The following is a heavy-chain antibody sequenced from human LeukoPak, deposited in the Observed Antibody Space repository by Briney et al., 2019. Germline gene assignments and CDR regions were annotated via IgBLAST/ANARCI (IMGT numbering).Heavy chain of an antibody. J-gene: IGHJ4*02. CDR3: ASDMDYDSSGFDY. V-gene: IGHV3-23*01. CDR2: ISGTGGST. CDR1: GFTFSTYA. D-gene: IGHD3-22*01. Sequence: GGSLRHSCAGSGFTFSTYAMTGVRQAPGKGLEWVSLISGTGGSTYYADSVKGRFTISRDNAKNSLYLQMNSLRAEDTALYHCASDMDYDSSGFDYWGQGTLVTVSS.